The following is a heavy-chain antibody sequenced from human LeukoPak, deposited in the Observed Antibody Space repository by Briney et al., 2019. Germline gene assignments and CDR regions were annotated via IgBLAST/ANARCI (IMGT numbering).Heavy chain of an antibody. J-gene: IGHJ4*02. CDR2: IRDDGGLK. V-gene: IGHV3-7*01. CDR1: GFTFSSYA. Sequence: GGSLRLSCAASGFTFSSYAMRWVRQAPGKGLEWVANIRDDGGLKNYVDSVKGRFTISRDNAKNSVSLQMNSLKAEDTAVYYCARDLPWGYFDYWGQGTLVTVSS. D-gene: IGHD7-27*01. CDR3: ARDLPWGYFDY.